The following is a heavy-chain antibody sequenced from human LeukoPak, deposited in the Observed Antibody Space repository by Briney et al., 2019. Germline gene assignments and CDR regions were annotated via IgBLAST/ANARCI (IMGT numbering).Heavy chain of an antibody. V-gene: IGHV3-23*01. CDR3: AKVSRLRRYFDWTLGY. CDR1: GFTFSSYA. CDR2: ISGSGGDT. D-gene: IGHD3-9*01. J-gene: IGHJ4*02. Sequence: PGGSLRLSCAPSGFTFSSYAISWVRQAPGKGLEWVSGISGSGGDTYYADSVKGRFTISRDNSKNMLYLQMNSLRAEDTAVYYCAKVSRLRRYFDWTLGYWGQGTLVTVSS.